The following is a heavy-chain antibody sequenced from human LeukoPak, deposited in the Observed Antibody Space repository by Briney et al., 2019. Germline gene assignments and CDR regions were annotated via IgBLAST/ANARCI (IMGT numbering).Heavy chain of an antibody. J-gene: IGHJ4*02. CDR3: AKDAFGGVIVN. V-gene: IGHV3-23*01. CDR2: ISGSGGST. CDR1: GFTFSSYA. D-gene: IGHD3-16*02. Sequence: GGSLRLSCPASGFTFSSYAMSWVRQAPGKGLKWFSAISGSGGSTYYADSVKGRFTISRDNSKNTLYLQMNSLRAEDTAVYYCAKDAFGGVIVNWGQGTLVTVSS.